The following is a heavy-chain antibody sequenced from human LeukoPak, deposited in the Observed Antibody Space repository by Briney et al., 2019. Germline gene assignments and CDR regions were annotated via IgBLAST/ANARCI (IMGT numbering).Heavy chain of an antibody. CDR3: ARERGNDFWSGYYDYYFDY. CDR1: GGSFSGYY. J-gene: IGHJ4*02. Sequence: SETLSLTCAVYGGSFSGYYWSWIRQPPGKGLDWIGEINHSGSTNYNPSLKSRVTISVDTSKNQFSLKLSSVTAADTAVYYCARERGNDFWSGYYDYYFDYWGQGTLVTVSS. V-gene: IGHV4-34*01. D-gene: IGHD3-3*01. CDR2: INHSGST.